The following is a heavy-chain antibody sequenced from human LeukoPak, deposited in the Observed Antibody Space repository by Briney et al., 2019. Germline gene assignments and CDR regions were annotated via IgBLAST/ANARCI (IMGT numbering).Heavy chain of an antibody. CDR1: GYTFTGYY. J-gene: IGHJ5*02. D-gene: IGHD6-19*01. CDR3: ARVMDVIAVAALGP. Sequence: GASVKVSCKASGYTFTGYYMHWVRQAPGQGLEWMGWINPNSGGANYAQKFQGRVTMTRDTSISTAYMELSRLRSDDTAVYYCARVMDVIAVAALGPWGQGTLVTVSS. CDR2: INPNSGGA. V-gene: IGHV1-2*02.